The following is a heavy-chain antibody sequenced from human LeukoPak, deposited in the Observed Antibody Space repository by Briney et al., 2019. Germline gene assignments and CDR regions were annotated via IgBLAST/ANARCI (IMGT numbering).Heavy chain of an antibody. V-gene: IGHV3-53*01. CDR1: GFTVSSNY. CDR2: IYSGGST. Sequence: GGSLRLSCAASGFTVSSNYMSWVRQAPGKGLEWVSVIYSGGSTYYADSVKGRFSISRDNSKNTLYLQMDSLRGEDTAVYYCAKDFRIGYSAHFDYWGQGALVTVSS. CDR3: AKDFRIGYSAHFDY. J-gene: IGHJ4*02. D-gene: IGHD2-21*01.